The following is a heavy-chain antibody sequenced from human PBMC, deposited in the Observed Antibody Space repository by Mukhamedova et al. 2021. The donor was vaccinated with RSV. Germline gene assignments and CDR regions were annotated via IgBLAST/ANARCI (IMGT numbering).Heavy chain of an antibody. D-gene: IGHD2-2*01. V-gene: IGHV3-21*01. Sequence: VSSISSSSSYIYYADSVKGRFTISRDNAKNSLYLQMNSLRAEDTAVYYCARDGPCSSTSCYADYWGQGTLVTVSS. J-gene: IGHJ4*02. CDR3: ARDGPCSSTSCYADY. CDR2: ISSSSSYI.